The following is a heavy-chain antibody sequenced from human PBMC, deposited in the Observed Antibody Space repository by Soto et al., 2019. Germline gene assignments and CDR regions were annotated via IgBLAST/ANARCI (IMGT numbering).Heavy chain of an antibody. CDR3: AKAHDYGDYVGYYGMDV. Sequence: GGSLRLSCAASGFTFSSYGMHWVRQAPGKGLEWVAVISYDGSNKYYADSVKGRFTISRDNSKNTLYLKMNSLRAEDTAVYYCAKAHDYGDYVGYYGMDVWGQGTTVTVSS. V-gene: IGHV3-30*18. D-gene: IGHD4-17*01. CDR1: GFTFSSYG. J-gene: IGHJ6*02. CDR2: ISYDGSNK.